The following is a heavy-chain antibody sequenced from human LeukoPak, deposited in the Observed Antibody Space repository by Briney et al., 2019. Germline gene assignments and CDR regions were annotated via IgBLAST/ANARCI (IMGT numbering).Heavy chain of an antibody. Sequence: SETLSLTCTVSGGSISSSSYYWGWIRQPPWKGLEWIGSIYYSGSTYYNPSLKSRVTISVDTSKNQFSLKLSSVTAADTAVYYCARPLSAYCSSTSCRDYWGQGTPVTVSS. CDR2: IYYSGST. V-gene: IGHV4-39*01. D-gene: IGHD2-2*01. CDR3: ARPLSAYCSSTSCRDY. J-gene: IGHJ4*02. CDR1: GGSISSSSYY.